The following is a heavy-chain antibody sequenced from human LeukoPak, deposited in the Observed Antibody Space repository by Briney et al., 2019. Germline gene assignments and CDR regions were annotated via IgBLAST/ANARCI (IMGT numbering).Heavy chain of an antibody. J-gene: IGHJ3*02. D-gene: IGHD3-16*01. V-gene: IGHV1-2*02. CDR2: INPNNGDT. Sequence: ASVKVSCKTSGYRFSAYYIHWVRQAPGQGLEWMGLINPNNGDTKYAQKFQGRVTMTRDTSTSTAYMEVTSLISDDTAVYFCARGFYSASPGGYDAFDIWGQGTTVTVS. CDR3: ARGFYSASPGGYDAFDI. CDR1: GYRFSAYY.